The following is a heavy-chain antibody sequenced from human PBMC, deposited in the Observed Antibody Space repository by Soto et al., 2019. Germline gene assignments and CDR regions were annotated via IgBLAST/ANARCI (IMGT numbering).Heavy chain of an antibody. CDR2: ISAYNGNT. CDR3: ARYSTYYYYYGMDV. V-gene: IGHV1-18*01. J-gene: IGHJ6*02. Sequence: ASVKVSCKASGYTFTSYGVSWVRQAPGQGLEWMGWISAYNGNTNYAQKLQGRVTMTTDTSTSTAYMELRSLGSDDTAVYYCARYSTYYYYYGMDVWGQGTTVTVSS. D-gene: IGHD4-4*01. CDR1: GYTFTSYG.